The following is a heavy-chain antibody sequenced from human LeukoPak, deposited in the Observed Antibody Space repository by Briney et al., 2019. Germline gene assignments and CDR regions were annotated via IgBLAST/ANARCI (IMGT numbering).Heavy chain of an antibody. D-gene: IGHD2-2*01. CDR2: INPNSGGT. CDR1: GYTFTGYY. J-gene: IGHJ6*02. V-gene: IGHV1-2*04. CDR3: ARGRGYCSSTSCYHGGYYYYYYGMDV. Sequence: ASVKVSCKASGYTFTGYYMHWVRQAPGQGLEWMGWINPNSGGTNYAQKFQGWVTMIRDTSISTAYMELSRLRSDDTAVYYCARGRGYCSSTSCYHGGYYYYYYGMDVWGQGTTVTVSS.